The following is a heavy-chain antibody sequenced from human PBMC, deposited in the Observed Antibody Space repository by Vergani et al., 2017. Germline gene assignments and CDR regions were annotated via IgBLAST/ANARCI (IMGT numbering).Heavy chain of an antibody. CDR1: GGSIRSTFYY. Sequence: QLQLQESDPGLVKPSETLSLTCTVSGGSIRSTFYYWGWIRQPPGKGLEWIGTIYYSGSTYYNPSLKSRVTISVDTSKNQFSLKLNSVTAADTAVYYCARHKEQLVPGNYYYYYYMDVWLKGTTVTVSS. D-gene: IGHD6-13*01. V-gene: IGHV4-39*01. CDR2: IYYSGST. J-gene: IGHJ6*03. CDR3: ARHKEQLVPGNYYYYYYMDV.